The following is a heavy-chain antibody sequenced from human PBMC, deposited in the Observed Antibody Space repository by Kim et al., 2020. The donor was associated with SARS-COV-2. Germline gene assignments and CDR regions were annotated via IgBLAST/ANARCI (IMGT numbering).Heavy chain of an antibody. D-gene: IGHD3-10*01. CDR2: ISYDGSNK. CDR1: GFTFRSYA. V-gene: IGHV3-30*04. CDR3: ARDGWGSGSYYTGGYFDY. J-gene: IGHJ4*02. Sequence: GGSLRLSCAASGFTFRSYAMHWVHQAPGKGLEWVALISYDGSNKYYADSVKGRFTISRDNSKKTLYLQMNSLRAEDTAVYYCARDGWGSGSYYTGGYFDYWGQGTLVTVSS.